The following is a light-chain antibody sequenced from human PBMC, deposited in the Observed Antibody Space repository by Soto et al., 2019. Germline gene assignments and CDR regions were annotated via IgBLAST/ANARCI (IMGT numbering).Light chain of an antibody. V-gene: IGKV3-11*01. CDR2: DAS. CDR3: QQRSNWPT. CDR1: QSVSSY. Sequence: EIVLKQSPATLSLSPGERATLSCRASQSVSSYLAWYQQEPGQAPRLLIYDASNRATGIPARFSGSGSGTDFTLTISSLEPEDFAVYYCQQRSNWPTFGQGTKVDIK. J-gene: IGKJ1*01.